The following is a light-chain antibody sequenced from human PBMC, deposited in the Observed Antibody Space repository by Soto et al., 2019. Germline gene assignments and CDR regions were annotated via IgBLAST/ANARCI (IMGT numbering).Light chain of an antibody. CDR2: DVS. V-gene: IGLV2-14*01. Sequence: VLTQPASVSGSPGQSITISCTGTSSDVGGYNYVSWYQQHPGKAPKLMIYDVSNRPSGVSNRFSGSKSGNTASLTISGLQAEDEADYYCSSYTSSSTLDFGTGNKVTVL. J-gene: IGLJ1*01. CDR1: SSDVGGYNY. CDR3: SSYTSSSTLD.